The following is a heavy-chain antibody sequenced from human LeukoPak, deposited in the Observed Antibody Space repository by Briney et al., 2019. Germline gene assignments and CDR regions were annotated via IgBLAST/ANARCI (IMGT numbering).Heavy chain of an antibody. CDR2: ISAYNGNT. D-gene: IGHD4-11*01. CDR1: GYTFTSYG. CDR3: ARAPLLNTVTTFGVAY. Sequence: RASVKVSCKASGYTFTSYGISWVRQAPGQGLEWMGWISAYNGNTNYAQKLQGRVTMTTDTSTSTAYMELRSLRSDDTAVYYCARAPLLNTVTTFGVAYWGQGTLVTVSS. V-gene: IGHV1-18*01. J-gene: IGHJ4*02.